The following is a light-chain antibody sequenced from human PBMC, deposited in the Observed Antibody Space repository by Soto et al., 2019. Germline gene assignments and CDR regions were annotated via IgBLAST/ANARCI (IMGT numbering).Light chain of an antibody. CDR1: SSDVGGYNY. CDR2: EVS. CDR3: SSYKSSSTLV. V-gene: IGLV2-14*01. Sequence: QSVLTQPASVSGSPGQSITISCTGTSSDVGGYNYVSWYQQHPGKAPKLMIYEVSNRPSGVSNRFSGSKSGNTASLTISGLQAEDETDYNCSSYKSSSTLVFGGGTKLTVL. J-gene: IGLJ2*01.